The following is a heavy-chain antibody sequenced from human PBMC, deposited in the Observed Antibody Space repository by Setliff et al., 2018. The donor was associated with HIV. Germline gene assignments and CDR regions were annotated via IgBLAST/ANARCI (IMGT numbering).Heavy chain of an antibody. V-gene: IGHV3-11*03. CDR1: GFTFMNYA. CDR2: ISSSSSYT. Sequence: PGGSLRLSCAASGFTFMNYAMSWIRQAPGKGLEWVSYISSSSSYTNYAASVKGRFTISKDNAKNSLYLQMNSLRAEDTAVYYCAEGLVFDWGQETLVTVSS. CDR3: AEGLVFD. D-gene: IGHD1-26*01. J-gene: IGHJ4*02.